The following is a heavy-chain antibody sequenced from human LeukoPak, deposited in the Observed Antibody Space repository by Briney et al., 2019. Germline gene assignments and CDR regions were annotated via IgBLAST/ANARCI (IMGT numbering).Heavy chain of an antibody. CDR3: ARTPTTMTTDAFDV. V-gene: IGHV1-69*05. Sequence: ASVKVSCKASGGTFSNYAISWVRRAPGQGLEWMGRIIPIFGTTNYAQKFQGRVTIITDGSTSTAYVELSSLRSEDTAVYYCARTPTTMTTDAFDVWGKGTTVTVSS. J-gene: IGHJ3*01. CDR2: IIPIFGTT. CDR1: GGTFSNYA. D-gene: IGHD4-17*01.